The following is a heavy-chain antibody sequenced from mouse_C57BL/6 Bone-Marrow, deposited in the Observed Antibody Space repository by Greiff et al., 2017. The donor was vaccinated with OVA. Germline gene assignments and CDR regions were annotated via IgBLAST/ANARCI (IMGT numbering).Heavy chain of an antibody. CDR3: AGGNSSWFAY. V-gene: IGHV1-81*01. D-gene: IGHD2-1*01. Sequence: VQLQQSGAELARPGASVKLSCKASGYTFTSYGISWVKQRTGQGLEWIGEIYPRSGNTYYNEKFKGKATLTADKSSSTAYMELRSLTSEDTAVYFCAGGNSSWFAYWGQGTLVTVSA. CDR2: IYPRSGNT. J-gene: IGHJ3*01. CDR1: GYTFTSYG.